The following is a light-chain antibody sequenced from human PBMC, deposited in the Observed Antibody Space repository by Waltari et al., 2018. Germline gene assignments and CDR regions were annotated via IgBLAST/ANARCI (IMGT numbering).Light chain of an antibody. CDR1: QSVRSF. V-gene: IGKV1-39*01. J-gene: IGKJ4*01. CDR2: TTS. Sequence: DIVMTQSPSSLSASVGDRVTITCRASQSVRSFLNWYQQKPGKAPKLLIYTTSTLQSGVPSRFTGSGSGTDFTLTINSLQPEDFATYYCQQSYVTPSTFGGGTKVDIK. CDR3: QQSYVTPST.